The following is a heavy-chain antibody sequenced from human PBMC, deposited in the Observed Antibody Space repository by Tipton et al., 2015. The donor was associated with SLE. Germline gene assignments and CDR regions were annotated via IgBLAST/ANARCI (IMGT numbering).Heavy chain of an antibody. CDR2: ISYDEENQ. CDR3: AKDRVHLGSYADY. J-gene: IGHJ4*02. D-gene: IGHD3-10*01. Sequence: SLRLSCAASGFMFRNYGMHWVRQAPGKGLEWVAVISYDEENQYYVNSVEGRFTISRDNSKNTLYLQMNSLRPEDTAVYFCAKDRVHLGSYADYWGQGTLVTVSS. CDR1: GFMFRNYG. V-gene: IGHV3-30*18.